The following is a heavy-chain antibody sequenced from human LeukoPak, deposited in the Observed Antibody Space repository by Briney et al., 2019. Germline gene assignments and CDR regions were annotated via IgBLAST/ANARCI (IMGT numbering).Heavy chain of an antibody. V-gene: IGHV1-46*01. CDR1: GYTFTSYY. D-gene: IGHD2-2*01. CDR3: ARENSSTSCLVY. J-gene: IGHJ4*02. Sequence: ASVKVSCKASGYTFTSYYMHWVRQAPGQGLEWMGIINPSGGSTSYAQKFQDRVTMTTDTSTSTVYMQLTSLRSEDTAVYFCARENSSTSCLVYWGQGTLVTVSS. CDR2: INPSGGST.